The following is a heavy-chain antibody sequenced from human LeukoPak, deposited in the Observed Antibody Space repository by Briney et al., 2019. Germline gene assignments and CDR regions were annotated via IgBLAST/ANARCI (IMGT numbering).Heavy chain of an antibody. V-gene: IGHV5-51*01. CDR2: IYPGDSDT. CDR3: ARPGDAQLPHAFDY. J-gene: IGHJ4*02. D-gene: IGHD2-2*01. Sequence: GDSLKISCKGSGYSFISYRIGGVGQMPGKGLDGMGIIYPGDSDTRYSQSFQGQVTISADKSISTAYLQWSSLKASDAAMYYCARPGDAQLPHAFDYWGQGTLVTVSS. CDR1: GYSFISYR.